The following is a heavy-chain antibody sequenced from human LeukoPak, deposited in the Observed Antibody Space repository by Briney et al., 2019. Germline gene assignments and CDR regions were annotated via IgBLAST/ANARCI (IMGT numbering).Heavy chain of an antibody. CDR2: IYYSGST. Sequence: SETLSLTCTVSGGSISSYYWSWIRQPPGKGLEWIGYIYYSGSTNYNPSLKSRVTISVDTSKNQFSLKLSSVTAADTAVYYCARHSYGITGASYGMDVWGQGTTVTVSS. D-gene: IGHD1-20*01. V-gene: IGHV4-59*08. CDR3: ARHSYGITGASYGMDV. J-gene: IGHJ6*02. CDR1: GGSISSYY.